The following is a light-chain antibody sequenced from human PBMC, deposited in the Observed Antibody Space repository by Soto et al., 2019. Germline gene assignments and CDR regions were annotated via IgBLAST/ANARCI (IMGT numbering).Light chain of an antibody. Sequence: QSALTQPPSAPGSPGQSVTISCTGTSSDVGGYNFVSWYQQHPGKATKLTIYEVTKRPSVVPDRFSGSKSGNTASLTVSGLQTEDEADYYCSSYAGTKSFVFGTGTKVTVL. CDR2: EVT. J-gene: IGLJ1*01. V-gene: IGLV2-8*01. CDR1: SSDVGGYNF. CDR3: SSYAGTKSFV.